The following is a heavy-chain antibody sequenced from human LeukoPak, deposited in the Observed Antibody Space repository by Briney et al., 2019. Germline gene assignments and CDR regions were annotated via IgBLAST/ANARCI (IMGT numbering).Heavy chain of an antibody. CDR3: ARGTHDPTYYYYYYGMDV. D-gene: IGHD3-16*01. Sequence: SETLSLTCAVYGGSFSGYYWSWIRQPPGKGLEWIGEINYSGSTNYNPSLKSRVTISVDTSKNQFSLKLSSVTAADTAVYYCARGTHDPTYYYYYYGMDVWGQGTTVTVSS. CDR1: GGSFSGYY. V-gene: IGHV4-34*01. J-gene: IGHJ6*02. CDR2: INYSGST.